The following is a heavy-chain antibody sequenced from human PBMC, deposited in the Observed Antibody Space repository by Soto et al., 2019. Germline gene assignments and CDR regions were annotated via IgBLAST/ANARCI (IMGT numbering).Heavy chain of an antibody. CDR2: IKSKTDGGTT. D-gene: IGHD6-13*01. CDR1: GFTFSNAW. V-gene: IGHV3-15*01. J-gene: IGHJ6*03. Sequence: GGSLRLSCAASGFTFSNAWMSWVRQAPGKGLEWVGRIKSKTDGGTTDYAAPVKGRFTISRDDSKNTLYLRMNSLKTEDTAVYYCTTVDSSSWSSYYYYMDVWGKGTTVTVSS. CDR3: TTVDSSSWSSYYYYMDV.